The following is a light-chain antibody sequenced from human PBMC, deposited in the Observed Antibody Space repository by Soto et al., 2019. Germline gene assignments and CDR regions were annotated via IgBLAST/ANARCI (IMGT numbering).Light chain of an antibody. Sequence: EIVLTQSPGTLSLSPGERATLSCRASQSVSSNYLAWYQQKFSQAPRLLIYGESSRATGIPDRFSGSGSETDFTHTISRVEPEDFVVYYCQQYGNSPPYTFGQGTKLEIK. J-gene: IGKJ2*01. CDR3: QQYGNSPPYT. CDR2: GES. CDR1: QSVSSNY. V-gene: IGKV3-20*01.